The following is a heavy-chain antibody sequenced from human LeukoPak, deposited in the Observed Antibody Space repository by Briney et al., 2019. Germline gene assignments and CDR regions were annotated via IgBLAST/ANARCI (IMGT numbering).Heavy chain of an antibody. CDR2: INPSGGST. CDR1: GYTFTSYY. CDR3: ARTLYIAAAPGGFDY. V-gene: IGHV1-46*01. D-gene: IGHD6-13*01. Sequence: GASVKVSCKASGYTFTSYYMHWVRQAPGQGLEWMGIINPSGGSTSYAQKFQGRVTMTRDMSTGTVYMELSRLRSDDTAVYYCARTLYIAAAPGGFDYWGQGTLVTVSS. J-gene: IGHJ4*02.